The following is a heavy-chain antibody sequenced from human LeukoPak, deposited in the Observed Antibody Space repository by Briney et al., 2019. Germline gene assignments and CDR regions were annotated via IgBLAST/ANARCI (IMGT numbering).Heavy chain of an antibody. CDR2: INSDGDST. CDR3: VKTPYSSTWYVGDS. J-gene: IGHJ4*02. V-gene: IGHV3-64D*06. CDR1: GFTFSSYA. D-gene: IGHD2/OR15-2a*01. Sequence: GGSLRLSCSASGFTFSSYAMHWVRQAAGEGLEYVSAINSDGDSTHYADSVKGRFTISRDNSKYTLYLQMSSLRPEDSAVYYCVKTPYSSTWYVGDSWGQGTLVTVSS.